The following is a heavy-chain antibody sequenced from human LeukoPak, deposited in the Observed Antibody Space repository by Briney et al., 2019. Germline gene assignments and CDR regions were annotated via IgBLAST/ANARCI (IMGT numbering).Heavy chain of an antibody. CDR2: ISSSGSTI. CDR1: GFTFSDYY. CDR3: ARGYYYGSGSYDYYYYYYMDV. V-gene: IGHV3-11*01. J-gene: IGHJ6*03. D-gene: IGHD3-10*01. Sequence: KPGGSLRLSCAASGFTFSDYYMSWIRQAPGKGLEWVSYISSSGSTIYYADSVKGRFTISRDNAKNSLYLQMNSLRAEDTAVYYCARGYYYGSGSYDYYYYYYMDVWGKGTTVTISS.